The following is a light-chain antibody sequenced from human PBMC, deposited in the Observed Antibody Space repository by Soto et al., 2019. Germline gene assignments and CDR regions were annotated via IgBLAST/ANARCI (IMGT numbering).Light chain of an antibody. CDR3: QQQLT. Sequence: EIVLTQSPATLSLSPGQRATLSCRASQSVSSYLAWYQQKPGQAPRLLIYDASNRATGIPARFRGSGPGTDFTLTISSLEPEDFAVYYWQQQLTCGGGTKVEIK. V-gene: IGKV3D-11*02. CDR2: DAS. J-gene: IGKJ4*01. CDR1: QSVSSY.